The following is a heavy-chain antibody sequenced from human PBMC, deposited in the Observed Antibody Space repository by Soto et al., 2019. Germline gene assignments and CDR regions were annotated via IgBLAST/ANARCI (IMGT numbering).Heavy chain of an antibody. J-gene: IGHJ4*02. CDR3: XXXXXQWLVTSDFNY. CDR1: GFTFSDYA. V-gene: IGHV3-30*03. D-gene: IGHD6-19*01. Sequence: VQLVESGGGVVQPGRSLRLSCAASGFTFSDYAMHWVRQAPGKGLEWVAVVSHDGRNTHYADSVKGRFTISRDSSKNTVSLEMTSLRAXXXXXXXXXXXXXQWLVTSDFNYWGQGALVTVSS. CDR2: VSHDGRNT.